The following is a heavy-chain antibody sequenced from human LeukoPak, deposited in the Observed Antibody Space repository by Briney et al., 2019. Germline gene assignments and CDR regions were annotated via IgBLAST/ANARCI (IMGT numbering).Heavy chain of an antibody. J-gene: IGHJ5*01. CDR1: GFTFSSTG. CDR2: IWYDGSNK. D-gene: IGHD2-15*01. V-gene: IGHV3-33*06. Sequence: GRSLRLSCAASGFTFSSTGMHWVRQAPGKGLEWVAVIWYDGSNKYYADSVKGRFTISRDNSKNTLYLQMNSLRAEDTAVYYWGKEGGWFEKINSGAQETLFMSSS. CDR3: GKEGGWFEKINS.